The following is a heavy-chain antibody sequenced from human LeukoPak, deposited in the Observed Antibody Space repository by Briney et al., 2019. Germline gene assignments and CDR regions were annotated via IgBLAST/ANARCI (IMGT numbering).Heavy chain of an antibody. V-gene: IGHV3-48*01. D-gene: IGHD1-26*01. CDR2: IDNTGSVI. CDR3: AKGGLVGALAFDY. CDR1: GSTFSSHT. J-gene: IGHJ4*02. Sequence: GGSLRLSCAASGSTFSSHTMNWVRQAPGKGLEWISYIDNTGSVIYYADSVKGRFTISRDNSKNTLYLQMNSLRAEDTAVYYCAKGGLVGALAFDYWGQGTLVTVSS.